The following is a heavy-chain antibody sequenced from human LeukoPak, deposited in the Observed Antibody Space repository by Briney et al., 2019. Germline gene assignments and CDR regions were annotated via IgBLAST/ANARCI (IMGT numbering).Heavy chain of an antibody. CDR3: ARFEKGYCSGGSCHLGTDY. V-gene: IGHV4-39*07. J-gene: IGHJ4*02. CDR1: GGSISSSSYY. D-gene: IGHD2-15*01. Sequence: SETLSLTCTVSGGSISSSSYYWGWIRQPPGKGLEWIGSIYYSGSTYYNPSLKSRGTISVDTSKNQFSLKLSSVTAADTAVFYCARFEKGYCSGGSCHLGTDYWGQGTLVTVSS. CDR2: IYYSGST.